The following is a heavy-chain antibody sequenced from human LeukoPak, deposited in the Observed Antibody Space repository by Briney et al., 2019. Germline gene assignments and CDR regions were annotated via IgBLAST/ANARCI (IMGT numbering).Heavy chain of an antibody. Sequence: GGSLRLSCAASGFTFSGYDMNWVRQAPGKGLEWVSVIYSGGSTYYADSVKGRFTISRDNSKNTLYLQMNSLRAEDTAVYYCARGVRGYWGQGTLVTVSS. CDR2: IYSGGST. CDR3: ARGVRGY. V-gene: IGHV3-66*01. CDR1: GFTFSGYD. J-gene: IGHJ4*02. D-gene: IGHD3-22*01.